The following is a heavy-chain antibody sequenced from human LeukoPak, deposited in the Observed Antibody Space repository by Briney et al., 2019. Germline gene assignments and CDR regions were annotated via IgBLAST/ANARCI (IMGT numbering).Heavy chain of an antibody. D-gene: IGHD6-13*01. J-gene: IGHJ5*02. Sequence: GGSLRVSCSASGFAFSTYWMHWVRQASGKGLVWVSRINGDGSSTSYADSVKGRFTISRDNAKNTLYLQMNSLRAEDTAVYYCARDQGYQVVDPWGQGTLVTVSS. CDR3: ARDQGYQVVDP. V-gene: IGHV3-74*01. CDR1: GFAFSTYW. CDR2: INGDGSST.